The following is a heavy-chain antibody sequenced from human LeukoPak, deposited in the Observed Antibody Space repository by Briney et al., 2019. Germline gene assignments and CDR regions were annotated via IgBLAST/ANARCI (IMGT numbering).Heavy chain of an antibody. CDR2: IWYDGSKK. J-gene: IGHJ4*02. Sequence: PGGSLRLSCAASGFTFSNYGFHWVRQAPGKGLEWVAVIWYDGSKKYYADSVKGRFTISRDNSKNTLYLQMSSLRTEDTAVYYCTTEMDTAIYYWGQGTLVTVSS. D-gene: IGHD5-18*01. CDR1: GFTFSNYG. V-gene: IGHV3-33*01. CDR3: TTEMDTAIYY.